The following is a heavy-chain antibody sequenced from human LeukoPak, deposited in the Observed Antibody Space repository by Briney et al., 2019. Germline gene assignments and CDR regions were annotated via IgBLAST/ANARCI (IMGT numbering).Heavy chain of an antibody. J-gene: IGHJ4*02. CDR1: GYSFTSYW. V-gene: IGHV5-51*01. Sequence: GESLKISCKGSGYSFTSYWIGWVRQMPGKGLEWMGIIYPGDSDTRYSPSFQGQVTISADKSISTAYLQWSGLKASDTAMYYCARLGLDYGDVRDYWGQGTLVTVSS. D-gene: IGHD4-17*01. CDR2: IYPGDSDT. CDR3: ARLGLDYGDVRDY.